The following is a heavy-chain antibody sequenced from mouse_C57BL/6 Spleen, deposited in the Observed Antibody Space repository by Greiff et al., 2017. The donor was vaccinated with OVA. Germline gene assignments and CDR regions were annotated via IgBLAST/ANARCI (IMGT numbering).Heavy chain of an antibody. J-gene: IGHJ4*01. V-gene: IGHV2-6-1*01. CDR3: ARHQSTMVTTTAMDY. CDR2: IWSDGST. D-gene: IGHD2-2*01. Sequence: VMLVESGPGLVAPSQSLSITCTVSGFSLTSYGVHWVRQPPGKGLEWLVVIWSDGSTTYNSALKSRLSISKDNSKSQVFLKMNSLQTDDTAMYYCARHQSTMVTTTAMDYWGQGTSVTVSS. CDR1: GFSLTSYG.